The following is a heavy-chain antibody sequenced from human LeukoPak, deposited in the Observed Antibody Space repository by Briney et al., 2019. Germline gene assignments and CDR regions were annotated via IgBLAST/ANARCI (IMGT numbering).Heavy chain of an antibody. Sequence: GGSLRLSCAASGFTVSSNYMSWVRQAPGKGLEWVSVIYSGGSTYYTDSVKGRFPISRHNSKNTLYLQMNSLRAEDTAVYYCARMTTDYYYGMDVWGQGTTVTVSS. D-gene: IGHD4-17*01. V-gene: IGHV3-53*04. CDR2: IYSGGST. J-gene: IGHJ6*02. CDR1: GFTVSSNY. CDR3: ARMTTDYYYGMDV.